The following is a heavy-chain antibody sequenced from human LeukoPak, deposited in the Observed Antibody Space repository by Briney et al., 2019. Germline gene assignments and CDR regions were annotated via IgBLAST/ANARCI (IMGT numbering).Heavy chain of an antibody. V-gene: IGHV3-23*01. Sequence: GGSLRLSCAASGFTFSSYAMSWVRQAPGKGLEWVSAISGSGGSTYYADSVKGRFTISRDTSKSTLYLQMNSLRAEDTAVYYCASRKGDYYDSSGYYPGAFDIWGQGTMVTVSS. D-gene: IGHD3-22*01. J-gene: IGHJ3*02. CDR2: ISGSGGST. CDR3: ASRKGDYYDSSGYYPGAFDI. CDR1: GFTFSSYA.